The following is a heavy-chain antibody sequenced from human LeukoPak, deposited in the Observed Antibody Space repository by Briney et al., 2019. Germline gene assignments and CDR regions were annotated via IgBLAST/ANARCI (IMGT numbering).Heavy chain of an antibody. D-gene: IGHD2-2*01. CDR3: ARVLNTSLRYYYMDV. CDR1: GGSISSYY. CDR2: IYTSRST. J-gene: IGHJ6*03. Sequence: PSETLSLTCTVSGGSISSYYWSWIRQPAGKGLEWIGRIYTSRSTNYNPSLKSRVTMSVDTSKNQFSLKLSSVTAADTAVYYCARVLNTSLRYYYMDVWGKGTTVTVSS. V-gene: IGHV4-4*07.